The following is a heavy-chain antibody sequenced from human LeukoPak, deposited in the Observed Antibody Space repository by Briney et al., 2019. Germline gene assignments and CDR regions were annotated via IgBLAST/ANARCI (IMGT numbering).Heavy chain of an antibody. CDR2: IYYSGST. D-gene: IGHD4-11*01. V-gene: IGHV4-59*01. Sequence: SETLSLTCTVYSGSISRYYWSWIRQPPGKGLEWIGYIYYSGSTKYNPSLKSRVTISVDTSKNQFSLKLSSVTAADTAVYCCSCYVGKTTVNSLDCFSPSGQGTLVTVSS. CDR3: SCYVGKTTVNSLDCFSP. CDR1: SGSISRYY. J-gene: IGHJ5*02.